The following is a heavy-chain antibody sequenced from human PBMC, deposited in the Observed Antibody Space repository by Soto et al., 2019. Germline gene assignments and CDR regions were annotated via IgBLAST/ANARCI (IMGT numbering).Heavy chain of an antibody. Sequence: QVHLVESGGGVVQPGRSLRLSCAASGFTFSTYAMHWVRPAPGKGLEWVAVISDDGSNKYYADSVKGRFTISRDNSKNTLYLQMNSLKPEDTAVYYCARGDIVVSGPFDYWGQGTLVTVSS. CDR1: GFTFSTYA. CDR3: ARGDIVVSGPFDY. V-gene: IGHV3-30*04. D-gene: IGHD3-22*01. J-gene: IGHJ4*02. CDR2: ISDDGSNK.